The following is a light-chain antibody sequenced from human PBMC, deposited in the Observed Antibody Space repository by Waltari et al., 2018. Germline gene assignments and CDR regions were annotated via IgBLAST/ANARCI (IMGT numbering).Light chain of an antibody. CDR2: EGA. CDR1: SSNLSSYTL. Sequence: QSALTQPAPVSGSPGPSITISCTASSSNLSSYTLLSWYQQHAGKPPKLIIYEGAKRPSGVSNRFSGSKSGNTASLTISGLQAEDEADYYCCSYADNRVFGGGTKLTVL. V-gene: IGLV2-23*01. CDR3: CSYADNRV. J-gene: IGLJ3*02.